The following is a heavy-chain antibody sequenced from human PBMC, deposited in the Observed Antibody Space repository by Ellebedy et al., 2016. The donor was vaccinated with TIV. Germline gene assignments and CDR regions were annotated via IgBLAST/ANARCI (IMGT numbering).Heavy chain of an antibody. CDR2: IKQDGSEK. CDR3: AQDLGYSDSGGY. V-gene: IGHV3-7*03. D-gene: IGHD5-12*01. CDR1: GFSFSRYW. Sequence: GGSLRLXCAASGFSFSRYWMSWVRQAPGKGLEWVANIKQDGSEKYYVDSVKGRFTISRDNAKNSLYLQMNSLRAEDTAVYYCAQDLGYSDSGGYWGQGTLVTVSS. J-gene: IGHJ4*02.